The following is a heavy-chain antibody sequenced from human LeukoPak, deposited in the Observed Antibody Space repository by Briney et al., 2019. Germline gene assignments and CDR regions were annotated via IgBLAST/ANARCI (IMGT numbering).Heavy chain of an antibody. D-gene: IGHD3-22*01. CDR1: GFTFSSYA. CDR2: ISGSGGST. J-gene: IGHJ3*02. CDR3: ARDPVRITMIEGAFDI. V-gene: IGHV3-23*01. Sequence: PGGSLRLSCAASGFTFSSYAMSWVRQAPGKGLEWVSAISGSGGSTYYADSVKGRFTISRDNSKNTLYLQMNSLRAEDTAVYYCARDPVRITMIEGAFDIWGQGTMVTVSS.